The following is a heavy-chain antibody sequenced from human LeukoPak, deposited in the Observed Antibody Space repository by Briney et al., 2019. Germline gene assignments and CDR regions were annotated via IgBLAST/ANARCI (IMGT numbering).Heavy chain of an antibody. Sequence: GASVKVSCKASGGTFSSYAISWVRQAPGQGLEWMGWISAYNGNTNYAQKLQGRVTMTTDTSTSTAYMELRSLRSDDTAVYYCARNRQLALDDYWGQGTLVTVSS. CDR1: GGTFSSYA. CDR2: ISAYNGNT. J-gene: IGHJ4*02. V-gene: IGHV1-18*01. CDR3: ARNRQLALDDY. D-gene: IGHD6-6*01.